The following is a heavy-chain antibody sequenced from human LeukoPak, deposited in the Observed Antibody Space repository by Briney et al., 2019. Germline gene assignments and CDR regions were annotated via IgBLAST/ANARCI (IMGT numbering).Heavy chain of an antibody. D-gene: IGHD3-3*01. CDR2: IWYDGSNK. J-gene: IGHJ5*02. CDR1: GFTFSSYG. V-gene: IGHV3-33*01. Sequence: PGGSLRLSCAASGFTFSSYGMHWVRQAPGKGLEWVAVIWYDGSNKYYADSVKGRFTISRDNSKNTLYLQMNSLRAEDTAVYYCARDLRDYDFWSGFWFDPWGQGTLVTVSS. CDR3: ARDLRDYDFWSGFWFDP.